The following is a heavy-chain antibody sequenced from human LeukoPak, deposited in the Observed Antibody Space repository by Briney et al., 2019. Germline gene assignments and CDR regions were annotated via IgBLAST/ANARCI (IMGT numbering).Heavy chain of an antibody. CDR1: GGSISSGSYY. D-gene: IGHD1/OR15-1a*01. CDR3: ATTMGY. V-gene: IGHV4-61*02. CDR2: IYTSGST. J-gene: IGHJ4*02. Sequence: SETLSLTCTVSGGSISSGSYYWSWIRQPAGKGLEWIGRIYTSGSTNYNPSHKSRVTMSVESSKNQFSLKLTSVTAADTAVYYCATTMGYCSQGTLVTVSS.